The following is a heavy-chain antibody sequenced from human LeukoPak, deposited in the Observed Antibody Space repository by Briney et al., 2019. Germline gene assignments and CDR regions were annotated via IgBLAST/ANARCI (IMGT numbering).Heavy chain of an antibody. J-gene: IGHJ6*02. CDR1: GYTFTSYG. Sequence: GASVKVSCKASGYTFTSYGISWVRQAPGHGLEWRGWMSAYNGNTNYAQKLQGRVTMTTDTSTSTAYMELRSLRSDDTAVYYCARDCRPIVGASYYYGMDVWGQGTTVTVSS. V-gene: IGHV1-18*01. CDR2: MSAYNGNT. CDR3: ARDCRPIVGASYYYGMDV. D-gene: IGHD1-26*01.